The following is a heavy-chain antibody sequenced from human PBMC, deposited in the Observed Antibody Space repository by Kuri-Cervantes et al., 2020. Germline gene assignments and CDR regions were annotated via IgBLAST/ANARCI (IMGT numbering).Heavy chain of an antibody. CDR3: ARDSTSRFGGYDDSPFDY. Sequence: GESLKISCAASGFTFSSYGMHWVRQAPGKGLEWVAVIWYDGSNKYYADSVKGRFTISRDNSKNTLYLQMNSLRAEDTAVYYCARDSTSRFGGYDDSPFDYWGQGTLVTVSS. CDR1: GFTFSSYG. CDR2: IWYDGSNK. V-gene: IGHV3-33*01. J-gene: IGHJ4*02. D-gene: IGHD5-12*01.